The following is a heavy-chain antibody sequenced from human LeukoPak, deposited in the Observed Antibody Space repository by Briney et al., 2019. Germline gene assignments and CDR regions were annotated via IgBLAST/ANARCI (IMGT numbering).Heavy chain of an antibody. D-gene: IGHD3-10*01. CDR1: GFTFSSYP. CDR3: AKDYYGSGSYPRHFDY. J-gene: IGHJ4*02. Sequence: GGSLRLSCAASGFTFSSYPMSWVRQASGKGLEWVSGISASGGTTYYADSVKGRFTISRDNSKNTLSLQMNSLRAEDTAVYYCAKDYYGSGSYPRHFDYWGQGTLVTVSS. CDR2: ISASGGTT. V-gene: IGHV3-23*01.